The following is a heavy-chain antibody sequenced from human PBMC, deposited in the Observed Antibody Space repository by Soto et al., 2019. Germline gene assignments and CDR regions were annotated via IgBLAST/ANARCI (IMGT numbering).Heavy chain of an antibody. V-gene: IGHV4-39*01. CDR1: GGSISSSSYY. CDR3: AGQLVNGNDFWSGYLKV. J-gene: IGHJ4*02. D-gene: IGHD3-3*01. Sequence: PSETLSLTCTVSGGSISSSSYYWGWIRQPPGKGLEWIGSIYYSGSTYYNPSLKSRVTISVDTSKNQFSLKLSSVTAADTAVYFCAGQLVNGNDFWSGYLKVWGQGTLVTVSS. CDR2: IYYSGST.